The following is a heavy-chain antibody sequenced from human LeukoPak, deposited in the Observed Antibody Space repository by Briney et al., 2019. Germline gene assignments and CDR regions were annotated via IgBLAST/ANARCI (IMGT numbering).Heavy chain of an antibody. V-gene: IGHV1-69*13. J-gene: IGHJ4*02. CDR2: IIPIFGTA. CDR3: ARPHYDSSGYRLDY. D-gene: IGHD3-22*01. CDR1: GGTFSSYA. Sequence: AALVKVSCKASGGTFSSYAISWVRQAPGQGLEWMGGIIPIFGTANYAQKFQGRVTITADESTSTAYMELSSLRSEDTAVYYCARPHYDSSGYRLDYWGQGTLVTVSS.